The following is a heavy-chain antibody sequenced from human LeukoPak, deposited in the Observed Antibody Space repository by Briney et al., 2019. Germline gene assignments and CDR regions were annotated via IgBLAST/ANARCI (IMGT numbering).Heavy chain of an antibody. CDR3: AKEGSGYFDWLSYPDY. D-gene: IGHD3-9*01. CDR1: GFTFSSYS. Sequence: GGSLRLSCAASGFTFSSYSMNWVRQAPGKGLEWVSSISSSSSYIYYADSVKGRFTISRDNSKNTLYLQMNSLRAEDTAVYYCAKEGSGYFDWLSYPDYWGQGTLVTVSS. J-gene: IGHJ4*02. CDR2: ISSSSSYI. V-gene: IGHV3-21*01.